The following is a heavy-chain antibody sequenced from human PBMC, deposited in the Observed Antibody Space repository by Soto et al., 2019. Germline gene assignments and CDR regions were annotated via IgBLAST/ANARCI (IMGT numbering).Heavy chain of an antibody. D-gene: IGHD3-3*01. Sequence: GASVKVSCKASGYTFTGYYMHWVRQAPGQGLEWMGWINPNSGGTNYAQKFQGWVTMTRDTSISTAYMELSRLRSDDTAVYYCARGNGGVVIHYPQNYYGMDVWGQGTTVTVS. V-gene: IGHV1-2*04. J-gene: IGHJ6*02. CDR2: INPNSGGT. CDR1: GYTFTGYY. CDR3: ARGNGGVVIHYPQNYYGMDV.